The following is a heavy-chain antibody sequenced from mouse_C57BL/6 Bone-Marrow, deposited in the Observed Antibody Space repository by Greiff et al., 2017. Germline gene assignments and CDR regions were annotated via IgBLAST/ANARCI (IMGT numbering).Heavy chain of an antibody. CDR2: ISNLAYSI. Sequence: EVKLMESGGGLVQPGGSLKLSCAASGFTFSHYGMAWVRQAPRKGPEWVAFISNLAYSIYYADTVTGRFTISRENAKNTLYLEMSSLRSEDTAMYYCARHYYGSSWYFDVWGTGTTVTVSS. J-gene: IGHJ1*03. CDR3: ARHYYGSSWYFDV. V-gene: IGHV5-15*01. CDR1: GFTFSHYG. D-gene: IGHD1-1*01.